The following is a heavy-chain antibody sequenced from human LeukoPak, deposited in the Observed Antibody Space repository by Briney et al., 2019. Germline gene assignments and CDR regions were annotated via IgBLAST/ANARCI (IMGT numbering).Heavy chain of an antibody. CDR1: GFTVSSNY. Sequence: GGSLRLSCAASGFTVSSNYMSWVRQAPGKGLEWVSVIYSGGSTYYADSVKGRFTISRDNSKNTLYLQMNSLRAEDTAVYYCAKDRSYGSSWYHRWFDPWGQGTLVTVSS. V-gene: IGHV3-53*01. CDR2: IYSGGST. CDR3: AKDRSYGSSWYHRWFDP. D-gene: IGHD6-13*01. J-gene: IGHJ5*02.